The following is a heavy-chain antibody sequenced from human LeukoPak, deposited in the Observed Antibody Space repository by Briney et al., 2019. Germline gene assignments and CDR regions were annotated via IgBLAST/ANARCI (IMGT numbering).Heavy chain of an antibody. CDR1: RFTFSSYA. CDR2: ISGSGGST. V-gene: IGHV3-23*01. J-gene: IGHJ1*01. D-gene: IGHD3-22*01. Sequence: GGSLRLSCAASRFTFSSYAMSWVRQAPGKGLEWVSDISGSGGSTYYADTVKGRFTISRDNYKNSLYLQMNSLRVEDTAVYYCAEYFHDSSGYYYQYFQHWGQGTLVTVSS. CDR3: AEYFHDSSGYYYQYFQH.